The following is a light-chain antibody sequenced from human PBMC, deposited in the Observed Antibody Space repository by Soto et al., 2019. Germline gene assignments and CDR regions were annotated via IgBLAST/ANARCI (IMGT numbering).Light chain of an antibody. CDR2: AAS. J-gene: IGKJ2*01. CDR1: QGISSY. CDR3: QQYYSYPYT. V-gene: IGKV1-8*01. Sequence: AIRMTQSPSSLSASTGDRATITCRASQGISSYLAWYQQKPGKAPKLLIYAASTLHSGVPSRFSGSGSGTDFTLTISCLQSEDFAAYYGQQYYSYPYTFGQGTKLEIK.